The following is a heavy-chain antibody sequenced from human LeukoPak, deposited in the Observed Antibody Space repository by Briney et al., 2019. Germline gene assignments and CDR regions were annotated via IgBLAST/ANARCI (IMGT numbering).Heavy chain of an antibody. V-gene: IGHV1-2*02. CDR2: INPNSGGT. Sequence: ASVTVSCKASGYTFSVYYMQWVRQAPGQGLEWMGWINPNSGGTNYAQKFQGRITLTRDTSISTVYMELRGLNSDDTAVYYCARGRHCSGGSCYLDYWGQGTLLTVSS. CDR3: ARGRHCSGGSCYLDY. CDR1: GYTFSVYY. D-gene: IGHD2-15*01. J-gene: IGHJ4*02.